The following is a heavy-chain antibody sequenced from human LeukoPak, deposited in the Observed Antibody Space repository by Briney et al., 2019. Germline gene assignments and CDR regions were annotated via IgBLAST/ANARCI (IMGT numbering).Heavy chain of an antibody. J-gene: IGHJ4*02. CDR3: AKSFGPVIAAAGTGAD. CDR2: ISGSGVGT. Sequence: GGSLRLSCAVSGFTFSSYAMNWVRQAPGKGLEWVSAISGSGVGTDHADSVKGRFTISRDNSKNTLYLQMNSLRVEDTAVYYCAKSFGPVIAAAGTGADWGQGTLVTVSS. CDR1: GFTFSSYA. V-gene: IGHV3-23*01. D-gene: IGHD6-13*01.